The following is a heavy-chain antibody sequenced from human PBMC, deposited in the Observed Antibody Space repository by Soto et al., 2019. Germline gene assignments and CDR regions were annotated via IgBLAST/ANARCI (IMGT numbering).Heavy chain of an antibody. CDR1: GFTFSRYE. Sequence: EVQLVESGGGLVQPGGSLRLSCAASGFTFSRYEMNWVRQAPGKGLEWISYIHSSGTTIYYADSVRGRFTISRDNAKNSLCLQMNGLSAEDPAVYYGAPRSGGGGAFDFWGQGTMVTVSS. V-gene: IGHV3-48*03. J-gene: IGHJ3*01. D-gene: IGHD3-10*01. CDR3: APRSGGGGAFDF. CDR2: IHSSGTTI.